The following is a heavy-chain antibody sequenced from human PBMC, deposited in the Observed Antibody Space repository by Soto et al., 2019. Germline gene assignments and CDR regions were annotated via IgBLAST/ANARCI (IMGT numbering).Heavy chain of an antibody. CDR2: IKSKTDGGTT. CDR1: GFTFSNAW. Sequence: GESLKISCAASGFTFSNAWMNWVRQAPGKGLEWVGRIKSKTDGGTTDYAAPVKGRFTISRDDSKNTLYLQMNSLKTEDTAVYYCTTDPTGIADFDYWGQGTLVTVSS. CDR3: TTDPTGIADFDY. V-gene: IGHV3-15*07. J-gene: IGHJ4*02.